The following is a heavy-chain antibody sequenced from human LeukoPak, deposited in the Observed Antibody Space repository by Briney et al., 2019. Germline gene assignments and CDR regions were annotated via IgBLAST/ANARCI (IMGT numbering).Heavy chain of an antibody. CDR1: GYTFTSYA. CDR2: ITGYNTNT. J-gene: IGHJ4*02. D-gene: IGHD6-19*01. V-gene: IGHV1-18*01. Sequence: ASVKDSCKASGYTFTSYAITWVRQAPGQGLEWMGWITGYNTNTNYAQKLQGRVTMTTDTSTSTAYMELRSLRSDDTAVYYCAISYSSGRPDYWGQGTLVTVSS. CDR3: AISYSSGRPDY.